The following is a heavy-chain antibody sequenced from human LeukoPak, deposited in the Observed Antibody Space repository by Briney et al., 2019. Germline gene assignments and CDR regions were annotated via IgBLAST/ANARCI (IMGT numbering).Heavy chain of an antibody. Sequence: GGSLRLSCAASGFTVSSNYMSWVRQAPGKGLEWVSVIYSGGSTYYADSVKGRFTISRDNSKNTLYLQMNSLRAEDTAVYYCAREYRAATLGYWGQGTLVTVSS. CDR2: IYSGGST. CDR3: AREYRAATLGY. V-gene: IGHV3-66*01. J-gene: IGHJ4*02. CDR1: GFTVSSNY. D-gene: IGHD2-15*01.